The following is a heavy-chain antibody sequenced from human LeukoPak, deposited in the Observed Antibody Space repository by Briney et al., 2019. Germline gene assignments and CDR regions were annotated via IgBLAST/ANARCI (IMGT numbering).Heavy chain of an antibody. CDR3: ARGETILNWFDP. CDR2: IIPIFGRA. J-gene: IGHJ5*02. V-gene: IGHV1-69*05. Sequence: SVKVSCKASGGTFSSEAFIWVRQAPGQGLEWMGGIIPIFGRADYAQRFQDIVSITTDESTSTVYMELSSLRSEDTAVYYCARGETILNWFDPWGQGTLVTASS. D-gene: IGHD1-1*01. CDR1: GGTFSSEA.